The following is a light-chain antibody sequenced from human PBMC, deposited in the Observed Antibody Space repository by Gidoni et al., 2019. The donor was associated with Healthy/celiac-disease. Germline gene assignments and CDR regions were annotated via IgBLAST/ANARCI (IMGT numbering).Light chain of an antibody. CDR1: QNISSY. Sequence: DIQMTQSPSSLSASVGDRVTITCRTSQNISSYLNWYQQKPGRAPKLLLYAASSLQNGVPSRFCSSRSGTDYTLTISSLQPEDFATYYCHQSYSTPPFTFGPGTKVDIK. CDR3: HQSYSTPPFT. J-gene: IGKJ3*01. V-gene: IGKV1-39*01. CDR2: AAS.